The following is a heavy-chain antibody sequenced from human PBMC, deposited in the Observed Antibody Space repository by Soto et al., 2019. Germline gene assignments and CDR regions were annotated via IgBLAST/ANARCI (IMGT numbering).Heavy chain of an antibody. CDR2: ISAYNGNT. Sequence: GASVKVSCKASGYTFTSYGISWVRQAPGQGLEWMGWISAYNGNTNYAQKLQGRVTMTTDTSTSTAYMELRSLRSDDTAAYYCARGMVYATHYYYYGMDVWGQGTTVTVSS. J-gene: IGHJ6*02. CDR1: GYTFTSYG. CDR3: ARGMVYATHYYYYGMDV. V-gene: IGHV1-18*01. D-gene: IGHD2-8*01.